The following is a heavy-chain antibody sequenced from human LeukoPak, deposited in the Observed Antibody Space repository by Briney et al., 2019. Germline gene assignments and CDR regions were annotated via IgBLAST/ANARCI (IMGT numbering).Heavy chain of an antibody. Sequence: SETLSLTCTVSGGSISSGGYYWSWIRQPPGKGLEWIGYIYHSGSTYYNPSLKSRVTISVDRSKNQFSLKLSSVTAADTAVYYCARAAGFWSGYRNWFDPWGQGTLVTVSS. CDR2: IYHSGST. CDR3: ARAAGFWSGYRNWFDP. CDR1: GGSISSGGYY. J-gene: IGHJ5*02. V-gene: IGHV4-30-2*01. D-gene: IGHD3-3*01.